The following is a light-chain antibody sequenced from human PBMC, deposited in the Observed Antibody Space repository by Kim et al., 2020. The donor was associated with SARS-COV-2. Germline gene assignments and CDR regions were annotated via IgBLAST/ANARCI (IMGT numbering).Light chain of an antibody. CDR3: QQYGSSPPWT. CDR2: GAS. Sequence: PGERATLACKASQSVNSSYLAWDQQKPGQAPRLLIYGASSRATGIPDRFSGSGSETDFTLTISRLEPEDCAVYYCQQYGSSPPWTFGQGAKVDIK. CDR1: QSVNSSY. V-gene: IGKV3-20*01. J-gene: IGKJ1*01.